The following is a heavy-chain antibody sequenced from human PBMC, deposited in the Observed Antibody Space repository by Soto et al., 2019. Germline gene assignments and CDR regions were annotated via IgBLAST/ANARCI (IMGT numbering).Heavy chain of an antibody. Sequence: GGSLRLSCAASGFSLRDYGMHWVRQAPGKGLEYVAAVSDDGSEQYYADSVRGRFTISRDNSKNTVYLQLDSLTTGDTAVYYCARDPTGGYFHYDYWGQGALVTVSS. CDR1: GFSLRDYG. V-gene: IGHV3-30*05. CDR2: VSDDGSEQ. CDR3: ARDPTGGYFHYDY. J-gene: IGHJ4*02. D-gene: IGHD1-26*01.